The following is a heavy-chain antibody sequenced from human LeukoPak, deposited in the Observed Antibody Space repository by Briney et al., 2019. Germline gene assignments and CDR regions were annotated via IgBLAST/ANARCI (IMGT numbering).Heavy chain of an antibody. D-gene: IGHD2-2*01. J-gene: IGHJ6*04. CDR1: GGSISSGDYY. Sequence: PSETLSLTCTVSGGSISSGDYYWSWIRQPPGKGLEWIGCIYYRGSTYYNPSLKSRVTISVDTSKNQFSLKLSSVTAADTAVYYCARDGIVVPAAGDFYYGMDVWGKGTAVTVSS. CDR3: ARDGIVVPAAGDFYYGMDV. V-gene: IGHV4-30-4*01. CDR2: IYYRGST.